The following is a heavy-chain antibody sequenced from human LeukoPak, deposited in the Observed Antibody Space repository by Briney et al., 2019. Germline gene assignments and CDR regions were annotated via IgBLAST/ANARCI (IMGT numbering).Heavy chain of an antibody. J-gene: IGHJ4*02. V-gene: IGHV1-46*01. CDR2: ISPSGGST. CDR3: ARAAVTTFPYFDY. D-gene: IGHD4-17*01. CDR1: GYTFTSNY. Sequence: ASVKVSCKAFGYTFTSNYMHWVRQAPGQGPEWMGVISPSGGSTTYAQKFQGRVTLTRDMSTSTDYLELSSLRSEDTAVYYCARAAVTTFPYFDYWGQGTLVTVSS.